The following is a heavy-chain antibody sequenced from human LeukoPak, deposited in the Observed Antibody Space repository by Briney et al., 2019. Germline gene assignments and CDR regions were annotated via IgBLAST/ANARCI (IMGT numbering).Heavy chain of an antibody. CDR3: AIGFWQQVPQH. D-gene: IGHD6-13*01. Sequence: PGGSLRLSCAASGFIFSSYAMNWVRQAPGKGLEWVSVISGSGDSMFYADSVKGRFTISRDNSKNTLYLQMNSLRAEDTAVYYRAIGFWQQVPQHWGQGTLVTVSS. CDR1: GFIFSSYA. CDR2: ISGSGDSM. V-gene: IGHV3-23*01. J-gene: IGHJ1*01.